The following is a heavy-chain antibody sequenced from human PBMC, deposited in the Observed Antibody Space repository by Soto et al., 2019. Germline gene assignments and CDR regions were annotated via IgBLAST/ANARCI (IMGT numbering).Heavy chain of an antibody. CDR2: IYYSGST. Sequence: SETLSLTCTVSGVSISSGGYCWSWIRQHPGKGLEWIGYIYYSGSTYYNPSLKSRVTISVDTSKNQFSLKLSSVTAADTAVYYCARVIEGYSYGYFDYWGQGTLVTVSS. D-gene: IGHD5-18*01. CDR3: ARVIEGYSYGYFDY. V-gene: IGHV4-31*03. CDR1: GVSISSGGYC. J-gene: IGHJ4*02.